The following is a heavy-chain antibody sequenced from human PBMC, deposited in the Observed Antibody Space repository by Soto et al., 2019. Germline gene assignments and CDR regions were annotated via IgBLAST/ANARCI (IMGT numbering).Heavy chain of an antibody. CDR3: ARVPDR. V-gene: IGHV4-30-2*01. CDR2: IYHSGST. D-gene: IGHD2-2*01. Sequence: SETLSLTCAGSGGSISSGGYSWSWIRQPPGKGLEWIGYIYHSGSTYYNPSLKSRVTISVDRSKNQFSLKLSSVTAADTAVYYCARVPDRWGQGTLVTVSS. J-gene: IGHJ5*02. CDR1: GGSISSGGYS.